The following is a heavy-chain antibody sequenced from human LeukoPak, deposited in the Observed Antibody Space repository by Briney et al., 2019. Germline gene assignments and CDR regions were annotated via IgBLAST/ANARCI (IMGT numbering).Heavy chain of an antibody. D-gene: IGHD3-10*01. CDR2: MNPNSGNT. V-gene: IGHV1-8*02. J-gene: IGHJ4*02. CDR3: ARSPFGMRYYYGSRGGLGY. CDR1: GGTFSSYA. Sequence: ASVKVSCKASGGTFSSYAISWVRQAPGQGLEWMGWMNPNSGNTGYAQKFQGRVTMTRNTSISTAYMELSSLRSEDTAVYYCARSPFGMRYYYGSRGGLGYWGQGTLVTVSS.